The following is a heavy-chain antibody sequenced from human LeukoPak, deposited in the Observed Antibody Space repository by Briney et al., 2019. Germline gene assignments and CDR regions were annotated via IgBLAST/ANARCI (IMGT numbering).Heavy chain of an antibody. CDR2: ISGSGDST. CDR3: AKNGMVPELYDY. J-gene: IGHJ4*02. CDR1: GFTFSSYA. D-gene: IGHD1-26*01. V-gene: IGHV3-23*01. Sequence: GGSLRLSCAATGFTFSSYAMSWVRQAPGQGLEWVSTISGSGDSTYYADSVKGRFTISRDNSRNTLYLQMNSLRAEHTAVYYCAKNGMVPELYDYWGQGTLVTVSS.